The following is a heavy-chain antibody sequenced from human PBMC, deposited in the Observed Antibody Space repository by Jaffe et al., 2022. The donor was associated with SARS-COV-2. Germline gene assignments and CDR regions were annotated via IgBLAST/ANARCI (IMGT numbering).Heavy chain of an antibody. CDR2: ISSSSSYI. Sequence: EVQLVESGGGLVKPGGSLRLSCAASGFTFSSYSMNWVRQAPGKGLEWVSSISSSSSYIYYADSVKGRFTISRDNAKNSLYLQMNSLRAEDTAVYYCAREYDILTGYWCLDYWGQGTLVTVSS. J-gene: IGHJ4*02. V-gene: IGHV3-21*01. CDR1: GFTFSSYS. D-gene: IGHD3-9*01. CDR3: AREYDILTGYWCLDY.